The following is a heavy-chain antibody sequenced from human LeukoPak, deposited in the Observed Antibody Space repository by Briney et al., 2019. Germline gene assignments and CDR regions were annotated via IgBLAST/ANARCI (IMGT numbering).Heavy chain of an antibody. J-gene: IGHJ4*02. CDR2: IYYSGST. D-gene: IGHD1-26*01. V-gene: IGHV4-59*12. CDR3: ARDGGYVGY. Sequence: SETLSLTCTVSGGSISSYYWSWIRQPPGKGLEWIGYIYYSGSTNYNPSLKSRVTISVDTSKNQFSLKLRSVTAADTAVYYCARDGGYVGYWGQGTLVTVSS. CDR1: GGSISSYY.